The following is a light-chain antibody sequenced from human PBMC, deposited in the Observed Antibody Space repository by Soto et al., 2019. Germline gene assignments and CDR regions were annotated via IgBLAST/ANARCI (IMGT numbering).Light chain of an antibody. CDR2: AIS. V-gene: IGKV3-20*01. Sequence: DIVLTQSPGTLSLSPGARATLSCRASQDVLNNNLSWFQQKPGQAPRLLISAISTRASGIPDRFSGSGSGTHFNLTISRLEPEDFAVYYCQQFGTPPWTFGQGTKVEIK. J-gene: IGKJ1*01. CDR1: QDVLNNN. CDR3: QQFGTPPWT.